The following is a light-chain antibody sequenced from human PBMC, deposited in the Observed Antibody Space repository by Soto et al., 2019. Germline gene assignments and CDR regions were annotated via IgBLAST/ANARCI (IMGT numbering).Light chain of an antibody. CDR1: QIFLYSSNNKNY. J-gene: IGKJ1*01. V-gene: IGKV4-1*01. CDR3: QQYYGTPRT. Sequence: DIVLTQSPASLAVSLCERAAGNGKSGQIFLYSSNNKNYLAWYQQKPGQPPKVLIYWASIRESGVPDRFSGGGSGTDFTLTISSLQAEDVAFYYCQQYYGTPRTFGQGTKVE. CDR2: WAS.